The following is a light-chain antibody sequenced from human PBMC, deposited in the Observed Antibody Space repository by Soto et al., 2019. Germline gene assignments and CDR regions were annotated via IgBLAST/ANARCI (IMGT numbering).Light chain of an antibody. CDR3: QQSTNRPPWT. Sequence: EIVMTQSPATLSGSPGERATLSCRASQSVSTNLAWYQQKPGQAPRLLIYGASTRSTGIPARFSGSGSGTEFTLTISRLQSDDFAVYYCQQSTNRPPWTFGQGTKV. V-gene: IGKV3-15*01. CDR1: QSVSTN. CDR2: GAS. J-gene: IGKJ1*01.